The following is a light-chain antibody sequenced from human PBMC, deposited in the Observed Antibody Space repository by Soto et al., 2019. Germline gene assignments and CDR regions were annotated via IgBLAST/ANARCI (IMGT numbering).Light chain of an antibody. CDR3: QQYNNWPRT. CDR2: GAS. J-gene: IGKJ1*01. CDR1: QSVNSN. V-gene: IGKV3-15*01. Sequence: EIVMTQSPATLSVSPGERATLSCRASQSVNSNLAWYQQKPGQAPSLLIYGASPRATGIPARFSGSGSGTEFTLTISSLQSEDFAVYYCQQYNNWPRTFGQGTKVEI.